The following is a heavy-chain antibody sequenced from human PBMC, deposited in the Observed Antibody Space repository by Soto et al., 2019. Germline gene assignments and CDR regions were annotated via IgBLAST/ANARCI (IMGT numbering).Heavy chain of an antibody. CDR3: ARAVQRWGDG. D-gene: IGHD5-18*01. CDR1: GYTFTSYA. V-gene: IGHV1-3*05. CDR2: INAGNGNT. Sequence: QVQLVQSGAEEKKPGASVKVSCKASGYTFTSYAMHWVRQAPGQRLEWMGWINAGNGNTKYSQKFQGRVTITRDTSARTAYMELSGLRAEDTAVYYCARAVQRWGDGWGQGTTVTVSS. J-gene: IGHJ6*02.